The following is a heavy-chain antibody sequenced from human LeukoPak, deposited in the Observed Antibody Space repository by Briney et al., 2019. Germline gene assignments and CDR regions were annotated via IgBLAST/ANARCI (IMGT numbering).Heavy chain of an antibody. CDR1: GGSISGYY. J-gene: IGHJ6*03. Sequence: PSETLSLTCTVSGGSISGYYWSWIRQPAGKGLEWIGRFYTTGSTHYNPSLKSRVTMSVDTSKNQFSLKLSSVTAADTAVYYCAREAYYYYHMDVWGKGTTVTVSS. CDR3: AREAYYYYHMDV. V-gene: IGHV4-4*07. CDR2: FYTTGST.